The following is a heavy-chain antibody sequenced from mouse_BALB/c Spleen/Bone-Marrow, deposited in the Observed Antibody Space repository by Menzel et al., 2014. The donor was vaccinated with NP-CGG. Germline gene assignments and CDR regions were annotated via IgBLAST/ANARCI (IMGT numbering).Heavy chain of an antibody. CDR1: GFNIKDTY. Sequence: EVQGVESGAELVKPGASVKLSCTASGFNIKDTYMHWVKQRPEQGLEWIGRIDPANGNTKYDPKFQGKATITADTSSNTAYLQLSSLTSEDPAVYYCATMITDWYFDVWGAGTTVTVSS. D-gene: IGHD2-4*01. V-gene: IGHV14-3*02. CDR3: ATMITDWYFDV. CDR2: IDPANGNT. J-gene: IGHJ1*01.